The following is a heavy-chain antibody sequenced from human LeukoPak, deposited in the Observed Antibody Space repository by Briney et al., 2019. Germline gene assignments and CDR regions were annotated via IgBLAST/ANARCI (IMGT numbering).Heavy chain of an antibody. CDR2: ISAYNGNT. D-gene: IGHD3-22*01. J-gene: IGHJ4*02. CDR1: GYTFTSYG. V-gene: IGHV1-18*01. CDR3: ARDGLGHYYDSSGYCSY. Sequence: GASVKVSCKASGYTFTSYGISWVRQAPGQGLEWMGWISAYNGNTNYAQKLQGRVTMTTDTSTSTAYMELRSLRSDDTAVYYCARDGLGHYYDSSGYCSYWGQGTLVTVSS.